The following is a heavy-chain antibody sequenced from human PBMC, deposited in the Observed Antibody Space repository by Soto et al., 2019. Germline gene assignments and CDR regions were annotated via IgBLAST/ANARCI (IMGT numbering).Heavy chain of an antibody. J-gene: IGHJ4*02. V-gene: IGHV1-18*01. CDR2: ISPHNFNT. CDR3: ARDEGGYDILTGYYKAHHFDY. CDR1: GYTFTHFY. Sequence: SVKVSCKASGYTFTHFYITWVRQAPVQGLEWMGAISPHNFNTNYAQKFRGRVTLTTEKSTNTAYMDLRSLTSDDTAVYYCARDEGGYDILTGYYKAHHFDYWGQGVQVTVYS. D-gene: IGHD3-9*01.